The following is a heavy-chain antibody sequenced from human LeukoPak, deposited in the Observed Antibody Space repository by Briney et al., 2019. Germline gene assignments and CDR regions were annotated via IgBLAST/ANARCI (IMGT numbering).Heavy chain of an antibody. J-gene: IGHJ3*02. D-gene: IGHD1-1*01. V-gene: IGHV4-30-4*01. CDR3: AVWWNVVDAFDI. Sequence: SETLSLTCTVSGGSISSGDYYWSWIRQPPGKGLEWIGYIYYSGSTYYNPSLKSRVTISVDTSKNQFSLKLSSVTAADTAVYYCAVWWNVVDAFDIWGQGTMVTVSS. CDR1: GGSISSGDYY. CDR2: IYYSGST.